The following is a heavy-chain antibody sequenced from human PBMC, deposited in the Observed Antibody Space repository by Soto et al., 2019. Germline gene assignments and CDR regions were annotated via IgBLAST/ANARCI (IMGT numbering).Heavy chain of an antibody. J-gene: IGHJ5*02. CDR2: MNPNSGNT. V-gene: IGHV1-8*01. CDR1: GYTFTSYD. D-gene: IGHD2-15*01. Sequence: GASVKVSCKASGYTFTSYDINWVRQATGQGLEWMGWMNPNSGNTGYAQKFQGRVTMTTDTSTSTAYMELRSLRSDDTAVYYCAREGYCSGGSCYDNWFDPWGQGTLVTVSS. CDR3: AREGYCSGGSCYDNWFDP.